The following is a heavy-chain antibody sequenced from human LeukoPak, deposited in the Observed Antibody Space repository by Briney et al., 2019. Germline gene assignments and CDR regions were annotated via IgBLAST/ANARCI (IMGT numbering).Heavy chain of an antibody. CDR3: ASVAAAGTYYYYYGMHV. Sequence: SETLSLTCTVSGGSISSYYWSWIRQPPGKGLEWIGYIYYSGSTNYNPSLKSRVTMSVDTSKNQFSLKLSSVTAADTAVYYCASVAAAGTYYYYYGMHVWGQGTTVTVSS. CDR1: GGSISSYY. CDR2: IYYSGST. D-gene: IGHD6-13*01. V-gene: IGHV4-59*01. J-gene: IGHJ6*02.